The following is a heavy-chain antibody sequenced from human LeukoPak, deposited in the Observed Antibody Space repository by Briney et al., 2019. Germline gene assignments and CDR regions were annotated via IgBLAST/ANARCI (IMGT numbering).Heavy chain of an antibody. CDR3: AREGGLDV. V-gene: IGHV3-48*04. CDR1: GFIFSDYN. CDR2: ISSGSSTI. J-gene: IGHJ6*02. Sequence: GGSLRLSCAASGFIFSDYNMNWVRQAPGKGLERVSYISSGSSTIYYADSVKGRFTISRDNAKNSLYLQMSNLRAEDTAVYFCAREGGLDVWGQGATVTVSS.